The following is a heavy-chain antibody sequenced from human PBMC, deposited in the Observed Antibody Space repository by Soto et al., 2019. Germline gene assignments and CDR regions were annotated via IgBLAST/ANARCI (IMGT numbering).Heavy chain of an antibody. D-gene: IGHD6-25*01. CDR1: GYIFTTYS. CDR2: VDPRDGST. CDR3: ARVRSSGREFDY. J-gene: IGHJ4*02. V-gene: IGHV1-46*01. Sequence: QVQLVQSGAEMKRPGASVILSCKASGYIFTTYSIHWVRQTAGQGLEWMAKVDPRDGSTGYAQKFRGRGDMAWDTATGTVSMEVSSLTSDDTATYYCARVRSSGREFDYWGQGTQVTVSS.